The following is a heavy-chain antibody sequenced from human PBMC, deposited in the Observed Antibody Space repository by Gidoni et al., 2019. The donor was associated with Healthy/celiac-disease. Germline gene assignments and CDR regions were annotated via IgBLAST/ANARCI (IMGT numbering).Heavy chain of an antibody. D-gene: IGHD6-19*01. Sequence: QVQLQESGPGLVKPSETLSLTCTVSGGSISSYYWSWIRQPPGKGLEWIGYIYYSGSTNYNPSLKSRVTISVDTSKNQFSLKLRSVTAADTAVYYCAREAVADFYFDYWGQGTLVTVSS. CDR1: GGSISSYY. V-gene: IGHV4-59*01. J-gene: IGHJ4*02. CDR3: AREAVADFYFDY. CDR2: IYYSGST.